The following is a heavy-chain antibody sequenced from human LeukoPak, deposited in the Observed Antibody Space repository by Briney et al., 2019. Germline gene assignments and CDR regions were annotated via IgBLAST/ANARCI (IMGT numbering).Heavy chain of an antibody. J-gene: IGHJ3*02. CDR3: ARVFGGYDYPVYDAFDI. CDR1: GFTFSSYA. V-gene: IGHV3-30*04. CDR2: ISYDGSNK. D-gene: IGHD5-12*01. Sequence: PGGSLRLSCAASGFTFSSYARHWVRQAPGKGLEWVADISYDGSNKYYADSVKGRFTISRDNSKNTLYLQMNSLRAEDTAVYYCARVFGGYDYPVYDAFDIWGQGTMVTVSS.